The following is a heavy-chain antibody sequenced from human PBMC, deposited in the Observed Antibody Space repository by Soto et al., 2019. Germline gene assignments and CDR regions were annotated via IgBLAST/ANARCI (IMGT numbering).Heavy chain of an antibody. V-gene: IGHV1-18*01. CDR3: AHAGDYDLLTFDH. Sequence: ASVKVSCKASGYTFTSYGISWVRQAPGQGLEWMGWISAYNGNTNYAQKLQGRVTMTTDTSTSTAYMELRSLRSDDTATYFCAHAGDYDLLTFDHWGPGTLVTVSS. CDR1: GYTFTSYG. D-gene: IGHD4-17*01. CDR2: ISAYNGNT. J-gene: IGHJ4*02.